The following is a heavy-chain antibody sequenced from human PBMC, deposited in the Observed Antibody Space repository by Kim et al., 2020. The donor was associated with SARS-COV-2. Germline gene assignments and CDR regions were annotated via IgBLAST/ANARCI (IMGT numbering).Heavy chain of an antibody. CDR1: GYTLTELS. V-gene: IGHV1-24*01. CDR3: ATIGYYGSSYYYAFDS. D-gene: IGHD3-22*01. CDR2: FDPGDGEA. Sequence: ASVKVSCKVSGYTLTELSIHWVQQAPGKGLEWMGGFDPGDGEATYAQKFQGRVTMTEDTSTDTAYMDLSSLTSEDTAMYYCATIGYYGSSYYYAFDSWG. J-gene: IGHJ3*01.